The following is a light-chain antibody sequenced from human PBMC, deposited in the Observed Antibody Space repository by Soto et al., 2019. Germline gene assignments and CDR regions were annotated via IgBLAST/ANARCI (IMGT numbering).Light chain of an antibody. V-gene: IGKV1-17*01. CDR3: LQHNSYPWT. CDR1: QDIRND. J-gene: IGKJ1*01. Sequence: DIQMTQSRSALSASVGDRVTITCRASQDIRNDLGWFQHKPGQAPKRLLYAAASVQSGVLSRFSGSGSGTEFTLTISSLQPEDFATYYCLQHNSYPWTFGQGTKVDIK. CDR2: AAA.